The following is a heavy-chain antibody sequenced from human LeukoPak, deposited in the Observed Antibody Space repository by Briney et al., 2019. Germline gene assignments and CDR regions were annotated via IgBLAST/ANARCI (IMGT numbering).Heavy chain of an antibody. CDR1: GWSFNDYY. J-gene: IGHJ5*02. V-gene: IGHV4-34*01. D-gene: IGHD2-2*01. CDR2: INARGDT. Sequence: PSETLSLTCAVYGWSFNDYYWNWIRQPPGKGLEWIGEINARGDTNYNPSPKSRVTISVGTSKKQFSLRLTSMIAADTALYYCARGQVPAARGYNWFDPWGQGTLVTVSS. CDR3: ARGQVPAARGYNWFDP.